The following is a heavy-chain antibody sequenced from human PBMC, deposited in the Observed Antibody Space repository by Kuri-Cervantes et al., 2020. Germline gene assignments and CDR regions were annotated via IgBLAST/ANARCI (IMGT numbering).Heavy chain of an antibody. Sequence: GESLKISCAASGFTFSSYAMHWVRQAPGKGLEYVSAISSNGGSTYYADSVKGRFTISRDNSKNTLYLQMGSLRAEDMAVYYCARERGYCGGDCYLLELYGMDVWGQGTTVTVSS. J-gene: IGHJ6*02. V-gene: IGHV3-64*02. CDR1: GFTFSSYA. CDR2: ISSNGGST. CDR3: ARERGYCGGDCYLLELYGMDV. D-gene: IGHD2-21*02.